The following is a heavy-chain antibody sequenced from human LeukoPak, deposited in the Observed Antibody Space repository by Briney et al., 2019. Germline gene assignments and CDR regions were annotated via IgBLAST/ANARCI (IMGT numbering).Heavy chain of an antibody. CDR2: INPNSGGT. CDR1: GYTFTGYY. J-gene: IGHJ4*02. Sequence: ASVKVSCKASGYTFTGYYMHWVRQAPGQGLEWMGRINPNSGGTNYAQKFQGRVTMTRDASISTAYMELSRLRSDDTAVYYCASKSDYGGNSFGYWGQGTLVTVSS. CDR3: ASKSDYGGNSFGY. V-gene: IGHV1-2*06. D-gene: IGHD4-23*01.